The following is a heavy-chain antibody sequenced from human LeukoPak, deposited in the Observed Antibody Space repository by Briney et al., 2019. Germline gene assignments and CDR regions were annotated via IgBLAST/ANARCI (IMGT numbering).Heavy chain of an antibody. Sequence: GGSPRLSCAASGFTVSSNYMSWVRQAPGKGLEWVSVIYSGGSTYYADSVKGRFTISGDNSKNTLYLQMNSLRAEDTAVYYCARDREVGAFDIWGQGTMVTVSS. V-gene: IGHV3-53*01. CDR3: ARDREVGAFDI. CDR2: IYSGGST. CDR1: GFTVSSNY. D-gene: IGHD1-26*01. J-gene: IGHJ3*02.